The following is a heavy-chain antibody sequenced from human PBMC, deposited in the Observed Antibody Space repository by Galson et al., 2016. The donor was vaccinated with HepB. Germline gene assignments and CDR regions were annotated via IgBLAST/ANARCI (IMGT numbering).Heavy chain of an antibody. CDR2: ISGSGGSI. J-gene: IGHJ4*02. D-gene: IGHD6-19*01. CDR1: GFTFSDHY. CDR3: AKKSLVAGTATYVFDN. V-gene: IGHV3-23*01. Sequence: SLRLSCATSGFTFSDHYIDWVRQAPGKGLEWVSGISGSGGSIYSADSVKGRFTISRDNSKNTLYLQMNSLRADDTAVYYCAKKSLVAGTATYVFDNWGQGTLVTVSS.